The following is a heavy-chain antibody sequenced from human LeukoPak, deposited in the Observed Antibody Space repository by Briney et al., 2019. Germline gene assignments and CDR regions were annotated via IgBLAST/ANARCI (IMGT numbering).Heavy chain of an antibody. CDR3: ARDLSLSSWRASGAQSGFDY. V-gene: IGHV3-21*01. CDR2: ISSSRTYT. J-gene: IGHJ4*02. D-gene: IGHD2/OR15-2a*01. Sequence: GGSLRLSCAASGFTFSSYTINWGRQAPGKGREWGSSISSSRTYTYYADSVNGRFTISRDNAKNSLYLQMNSLRAEDTAVYYCARDLSLSSWRASGAQSGFDYWGQGTLVTVSS. CDR1: GFTFSSYT.